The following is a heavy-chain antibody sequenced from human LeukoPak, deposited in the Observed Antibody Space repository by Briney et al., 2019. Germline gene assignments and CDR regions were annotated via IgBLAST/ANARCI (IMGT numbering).Heavy chain of an antibody. Sequence: GGSLTLSWAVSGFTFSSYCMHWVRPAPGKGLGWVAFIRYEGSNKYYADSVKGRFTLSRDNSKNPPYLQMNSLRAEGPAVYYCAPTNCYDAKIYYYMDDWGKGTTVTISS. D-gene: IGHD2-21*01. CDR1: GFTFSSYC. CDR2: IRYEGSNK. V-gene: IGHV3-30*02. J-gene: IGHJ6*03. CDR3: APTNCYDAKIYYYMDD.